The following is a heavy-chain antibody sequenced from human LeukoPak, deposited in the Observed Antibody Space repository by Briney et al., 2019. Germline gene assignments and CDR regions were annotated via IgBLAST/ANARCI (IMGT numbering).Heavy chain of an antibody. Sequence: SSETLSLTCSVSGGFINDHFWSWVRQPPGKGLEWIGYAHVSGSANSIPSLKSRVIISVDTSRNQFSLRLTSVTASDTAVYYRARDSKEYDSGSYEDHFDSWGPGTLVTVSS. CDR2: AHVSGSA. CDR3: ARDSKEYDSGSYEDHFDS. D-gene: IGHD3-10*01. V-gene: IGHV4-59*11. CDR1: GGFINDHF. J-gene: IGHJ5*01.